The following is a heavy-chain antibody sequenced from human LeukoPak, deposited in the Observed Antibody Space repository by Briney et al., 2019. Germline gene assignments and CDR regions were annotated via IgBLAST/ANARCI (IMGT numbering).Heavy chain of an antibody. J-gene: IGHJ4*02. V-gene: IGHV4-30-4*01. CDR3: ARDNAYGFIGY. Sequence: SETLSLTSTVSGGSISSGDYFWSWIRQPPGKGLEWIGYIYYSGSTYYNPSLKSRVTISVDTSKTQFSLKLTSVTAADTAVYYCARDNAYGFIGYWGQGTLVTVSS. CDR2: IYYSGST. CDR1: GGSISSGDYF. D-gene: IGHD3-10*01.